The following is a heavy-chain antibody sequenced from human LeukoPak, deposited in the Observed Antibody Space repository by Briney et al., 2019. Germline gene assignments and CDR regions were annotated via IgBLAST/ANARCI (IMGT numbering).Heavy chain of an antibody. J-gene: IGHJ4*02. CDR3: ATSSHYYDGSARGHYFDY. D-gene: IGHD3-22*01. CDR2: IYYSGST. V-gene: IGHV4-39*01. Sequence: SETLSLTCTVSGGSISSSSYYWGWIRQPPGKGLEWIGSIYYSGSTYYNPSLKSRVTISVDTSKNQFSLKLSSVTAADTAVYYCATSSHYYDGSARGHYFDYWGQGTLVTVSS. CDR1: GGSISSSSYY.